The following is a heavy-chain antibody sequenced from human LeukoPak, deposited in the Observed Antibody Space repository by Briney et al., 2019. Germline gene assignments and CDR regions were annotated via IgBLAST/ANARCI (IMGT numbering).Heavy chain of an antibody. CDR3: ARGSGSIVVVPLNWFDP. Sequence: PSETLSLTCAVYGGSFSGYYWSWIRQPPGKGLEWIGEINHSGSTNYNPSLKSRVTISVDASKNQFSLKLSSVTAADTAVYYCARGSGSIVVVPLNWFDPWGQGTLVTVSS. D-gene: IGHD2-2*01. V-gene: IGHV4-34*01. CDR1: GGSFSGYY. CDR2: INHSGST. J-gene: IGHJ5*02.